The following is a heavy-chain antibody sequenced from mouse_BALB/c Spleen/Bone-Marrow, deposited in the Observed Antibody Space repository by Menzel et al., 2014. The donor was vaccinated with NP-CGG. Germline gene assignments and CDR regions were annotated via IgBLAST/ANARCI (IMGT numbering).Heavy chain of an antibody. CDR2: IDTSDSYT. V-gene: IGHV1-69*02. Sequence: QVQLQQTGAELGTPGASVKMSCKASGYTFTDNWIYWVKQRPGQGLEWIGAIDTSDSYTNYNQKFMGKASLTVDASSSTAYMQVSSLTSDDSAVYYCARGGHDFSLGYCGQAASFPISS. CDR1: GYTFTDNW. D-gene: IGHD2-4*01. CDR3: ARGGHDFSLGY. J-gene: IGHJ4*01.